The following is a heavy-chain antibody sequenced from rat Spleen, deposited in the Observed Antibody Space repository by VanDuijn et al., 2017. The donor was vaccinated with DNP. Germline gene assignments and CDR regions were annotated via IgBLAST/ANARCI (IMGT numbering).Heavy chain of an antibody. CDR1: GFTFSDYY. V-gene: IGHV5-22*01. Sequence: EVQLVESGGDLVQPGRSLKLSCAASGFTFSDYYMAWVRQTPTEGLAWVAYIGYDGDSNYNGDSVQGRFTISRDNAKSTLYLQMNSLRFEDMATYYCARHVLPLRVWDYWGQGVMVTVSS. D-gene: IGHD1-4*01. CDR3: ARHVLPLRVWDY. CDR2: IGYDGDSN. J-gene: IGHJ2*01.